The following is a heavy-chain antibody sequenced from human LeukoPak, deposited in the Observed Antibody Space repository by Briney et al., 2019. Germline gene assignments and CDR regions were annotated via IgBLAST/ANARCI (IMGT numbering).Heavy chain of an antibody. CDR2: TYYRSRWLF. CDR1: GDSFSSDSAA. V-gene: IGHV6-1*01. D-gene: IGHD5-12*01. J-gene: IGHJ5*02. Sequence: SQTLSLTCAISGDSFSSDSAAWNWIRHSPSRGLEWLGRTYYRSRWLFDYAPSVISRISVNPDTSKNQFSLQLNSVTPEDTAVYYCARDSGSGYDYLDRWGQGTLVTVSS. CDR3: ARDSGSGYDYLDR.